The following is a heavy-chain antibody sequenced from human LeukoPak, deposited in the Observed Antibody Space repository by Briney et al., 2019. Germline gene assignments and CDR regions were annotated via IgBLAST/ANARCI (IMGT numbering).Heavy chain of an antibody. CDR3: TSISSSGWYRTFDY. J-gene: IGHJ4*02. V-gene: IGHV3-73*01. CDR1: GFTFSGSA. CDR2: IRSKANSYAT. D-gene: IGHD6-19*01. Sequence: GGSLRLSCAASGFTFSGSAMHWVRQASGKGLEWVGRIRSKANSYATAYAASVKGRFTIPRDDSKNTAYLQMNSLKTEDTAVYYCTSISSSGWYRTFDYWGQGTLVTVSS.